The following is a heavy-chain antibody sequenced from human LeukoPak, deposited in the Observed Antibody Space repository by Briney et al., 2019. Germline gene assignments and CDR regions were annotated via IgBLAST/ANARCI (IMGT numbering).Heavy chain of an antibody. CDR2: IYYSGST. CDR1: GGSISSYY. Sequence: PSETLSLTCTVSGGSISSYYWSWIRQPPGKGLERIGYIYYSGSTNYNPSLKSRVTISVDTSKNQFSLKLSSVTAADTAVYYCARQYYYDSRGPGDYFDYWGQGTLVTVSS. D-gene: IGHD3-22*01. CDR3: ARQYYYDSRGPGDYFDY. V-gene: IGHV4-59*08. J-gene: IGHJ4*02.